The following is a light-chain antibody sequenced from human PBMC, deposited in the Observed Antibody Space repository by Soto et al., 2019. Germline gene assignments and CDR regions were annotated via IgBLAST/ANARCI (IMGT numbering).Light chain of an antibody. V-gene: IGKV1-5*03. Sequence: DIQMTQSPSTLSASIGARVTISCRASQSIFLWLAWYQQKPGKAPNVLIYKASTLESGVPSRFDGAGSETEFTLTINGLQPDDFATYFCQQYKSFMYTFGQGTKVEIK. CDR3: QQYKSFMYT. CDR2: KAS. CDR1: QSIFLW. J-gene: IGKJ2*01.